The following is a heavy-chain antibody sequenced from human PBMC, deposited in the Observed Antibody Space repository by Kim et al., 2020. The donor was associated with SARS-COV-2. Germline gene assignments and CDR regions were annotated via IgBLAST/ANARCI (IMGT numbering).Heavy chain of an antibody. CDR3: ARGVTAGRIADAFDI. V-gene: IGHV4-34*01. D-gene: IGHD2-21*02. Sequence: PSLKSRVTISVDTSKNQFSLKLSSVTAADTAVYYCARGVTAGRIADAFDIWGQGTMVTVSS. J-gene: IGHJ3*02.